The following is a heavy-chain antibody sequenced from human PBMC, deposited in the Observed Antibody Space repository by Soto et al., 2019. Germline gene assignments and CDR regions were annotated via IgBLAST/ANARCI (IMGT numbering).Heavy chain of an antibody. D-gene: IGHD2-2*01. CDR1: GFTLSTYT. J-gene: IGHJ6*02. CDR2: IGRTSSPI. V-gene: IGHV3-48*01. Sequence: PGGSLRLSCATSGFTLSTYTMNWVRQAPGKGLEWIAFIGRTSSPIYYADSVRGRFTISRDDAMDSIDLQMDSLRGEDTAVYYCARENKDVNKSTSISSGFHGMDVWGQGITVTVSS. CDR3: ARENKDVNKSTSISSGFHGMDV.